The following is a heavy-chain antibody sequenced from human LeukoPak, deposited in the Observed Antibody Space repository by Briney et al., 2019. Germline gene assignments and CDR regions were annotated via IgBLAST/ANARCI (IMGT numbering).Heavy chain of an antibody. J-gene: IGHJ4*02. CDR2: IYGGGST. CDR1: GFTVSSNY. Sequence: GSLRLSCAASGFTVSSNYMSWVRQAPGKGLEWVSVIYGGGSTYYADSVKGRFTISRDNSKNTLYLQMNSLRAEDTAVYYCARDNYYDSSGYFPFDYWGQGTLVTVSS. CDR3: ARDNYYDSSGYFPFDY. D-gene: IGHD3-22*01. V-gene: IGHV3-66*01.